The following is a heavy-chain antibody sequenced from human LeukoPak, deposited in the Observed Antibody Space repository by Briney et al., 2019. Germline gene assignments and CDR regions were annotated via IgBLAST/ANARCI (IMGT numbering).Heavy chain of an antibody. CDR1: GGSISSYY. Sequence: KPSETLSLTCTVSGGSISSYYWSWIRQPAGKGLEWIGRIYTSGSTNYNPSLKSRVTMSVDTSKNQFSLKLSSVTAADTAVYYCARDRKQQLERAGSKAPIYYYYGMDVWGQGTTVTVSS. J-gene: IGHJ6*02. CDR3: ARDRKQQLERAGSKAPIYYYYGMDV. D-gene: IGHD6-13*01. V-gene: IGHV4-4*07. CDR2: IYTSGST.